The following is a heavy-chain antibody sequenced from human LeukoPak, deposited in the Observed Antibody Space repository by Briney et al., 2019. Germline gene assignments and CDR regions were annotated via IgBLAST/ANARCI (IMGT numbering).Heavy chain of an antibody. V-gene: IGHV4-39*07. J-gene: IGHJ4*02. CDR1: GGSISSSSYY. CDR3: ARAGDVAAAGNV. D-gene: IGHD6-13*01. Sequence: SETLSLTCTVSGGSISSSSYYWGWIRQPPGKGLEWIGSIYYSGSTYYNPSLKSRVTVSVDTSKNQFSLKLSSVTAADTAVYYCARAGDVAAAGNVWGQGTLVTVSS. CDR2: IYYSGST.